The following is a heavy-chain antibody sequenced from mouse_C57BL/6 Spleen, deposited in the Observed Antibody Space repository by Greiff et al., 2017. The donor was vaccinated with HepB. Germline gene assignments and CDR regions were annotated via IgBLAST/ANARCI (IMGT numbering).Heavy chain of an antibody. CDR3: ARGGHAMDY. V-gene: IGHV5-17*01. J-gene: IGHJ4*01. Sequence: EVKVVESGGGLVKPGGSLKLSCAASGFTFSDYGMRWVRQAPEKGLEWVAYISSGSSTIYYADTVKGRFTISRDNAKNTLFLQMTSLRSEDTAMYYCARGGHAMDYWGQGTSVTVSS. CDR2: ISSGSSTI. CDR1: GFTFSDYG.